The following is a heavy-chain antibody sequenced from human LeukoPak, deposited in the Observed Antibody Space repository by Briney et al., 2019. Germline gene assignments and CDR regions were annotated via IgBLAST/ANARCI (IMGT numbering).Heavy chain of an antibody. V-gene: IGHV3-21*01. D-gene: IGHD6-13*01. J-gene: IGHJ4*02. CDR1: GFTFSSYS. CDR2: ISSSSSYI. CDR3: ASRWQQLAPRH. Sequence: GGSLRLSCAASGFTFSSYSMNWVRQVPGKGLEWVSSISSSSSYIYYADSVKGRFTISRDNAKNSLYLQMNSLRAEDTAVYYCASRWQQLAPRHWGQGTLVTVSS.